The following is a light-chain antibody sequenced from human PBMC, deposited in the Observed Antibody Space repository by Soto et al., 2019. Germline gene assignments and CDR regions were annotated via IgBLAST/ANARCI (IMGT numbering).Light chain of an antibody. CDR3: QQYQNSPRT. Sequence: PGERATASCRASQSVGGNSLAWYQQRPGQAPRLLIYDTSKRATGIPDRFSGSGSGTDFTLTISRLEPADFAVYYCQQYQNSPRTFGQGTKVDIK. CDR2: DTS. J-gene: IGKJ1*01. V-gene: IGKV3-20*01. CDR1: QSVGGNS.